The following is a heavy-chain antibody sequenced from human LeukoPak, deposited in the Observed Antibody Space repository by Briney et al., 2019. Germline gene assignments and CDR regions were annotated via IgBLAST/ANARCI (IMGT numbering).Heavy chain of an antibody. V-gene: IGHV1-2*02. CDR3: ARDLITMVRESRKGHFGY. Sequence: ASVKVSCKASGYTFTDYYIHWVRQAPGQGLEWMGWINPNSGGTNYAQKFQGRVTMTRDTSISTAYMELSRLRSDDTAVYYCARDLITMVRESRKGHFGYWGQGTLVTVSS. CDR2: INPNSGGT. D-gene: IGHD3-10*01. CDR1: GYTFTDYY. J-gene: IGHJ4*02.